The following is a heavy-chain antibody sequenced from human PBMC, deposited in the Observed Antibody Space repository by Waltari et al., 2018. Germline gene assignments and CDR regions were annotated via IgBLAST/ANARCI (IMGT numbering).Heavy chain of an antibody. CDR2: IYSGGIT. CDR3: ARAESGGMFDYYYGMDV. J-gene: IGHJ6*02. D-gene: IGHD2-15*01. CDR1: GFNVNTHN. Sequence: ELQLVESGGGLIQPGGSLRLSCAASGFNVNTHNMSWVRQALGKGLEWISVIYSGGITYYADSVKGRFTTSRDSYRNTLSLQMISLRAEDTAVYYCARAESGGMFDYYYGMDVWGQGTTVTVSS. V-gene: IGHV3-53*01.